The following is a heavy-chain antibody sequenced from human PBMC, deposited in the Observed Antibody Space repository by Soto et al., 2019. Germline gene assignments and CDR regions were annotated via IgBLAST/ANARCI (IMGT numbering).Heavy chain of an antibody. J-gene: IGHJ6*01. CDR1: GFTFSNAW. Sequence: GGSLRLSFAASGFTFSNAWMSWVRQAPGKGLEWVGRIKSKTDGGTTDYAAPVKGRFTISRDDSKNTLYLQMNSLKTEDTAVYYCNVVTAAIDYYYGMDVWGQGTTVTVSS. CDR2: IKSKTDGGTT. D-gene: IGHD2-2*02. V-gene: IGHV3-15*01. CDR3: NVVTAAIDYYYGMDV.